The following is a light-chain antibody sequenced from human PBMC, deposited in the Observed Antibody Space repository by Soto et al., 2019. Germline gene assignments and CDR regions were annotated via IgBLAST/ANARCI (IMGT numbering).Light chain of an antibody. CDR3: NSYTNNNTFV. CDR2: EVS. CDR1: SSDVGGYNY. Sequence: QSVLTQPASVSGSPGQSITISCTGTSSDVGGYNYVSWFQQHPGKAPKLMIYEVSNRPSGVSNRFSGSRSGNTASLTISGLQSEDEAKYYCNSYTNNNTFVFGTGTKLTVL. J-gene: IGLJ1*01. V-gene: IGLV2-14*01.